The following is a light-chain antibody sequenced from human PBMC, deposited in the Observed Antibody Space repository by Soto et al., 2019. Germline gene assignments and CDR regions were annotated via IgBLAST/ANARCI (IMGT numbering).Light chain of an antibody. CDR2: KAS. V-gene: IGKV1-5*03. CDR1: QSISSW. Sequence: DIQMTQSPSTLSASVGDRVTITCRASQSISSWLAWYQQKPGKAPKLLIYKASSLESGVPSRFSGSGSGTEFTLTISSLQPDDFATYYCQQYNSYLTWTCGQGTKVDIK. J-gene: IGKJ1*01. CDR3: QQYNSYLTWT.